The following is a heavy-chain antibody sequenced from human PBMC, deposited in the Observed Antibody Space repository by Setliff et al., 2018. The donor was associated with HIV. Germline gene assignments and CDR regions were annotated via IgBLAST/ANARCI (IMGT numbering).Heavy chain of an antibody. Sequence: SETLSLTCTVSGGSISSGSYYWSWIRQPAGKGLEWIGRIYTSGSTNYNPSLKSRVTISVDTSKNQFSLKLSSVTAADTAVYYCARWIVSGGSFPSFDSWGQGTLVTVSS. D-gene: IGHD2-15*01. CDR2: IYTSGST. CDR3: ARWIVSGGSFPSFDS. CDR1: GGSISSGSYY. J-gene: IGHJ4*02. V-gene: IGHV4-61*02.